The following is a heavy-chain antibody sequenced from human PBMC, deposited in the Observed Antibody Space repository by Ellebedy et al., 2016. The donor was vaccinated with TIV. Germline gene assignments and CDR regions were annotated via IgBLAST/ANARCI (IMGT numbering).Heavy chain of an antibody. V-gene: IGHV4-59*01. D-gene: IGHD5-12*01. CDR1: GASITTYY. J-gene: IGHJ5*02. Sequence: MPGGSLRLSCTVSGASITTYYWNWIRQTPGKGLEWIGDFYNGGNIDYNTDYNPSRQRLLTISMDTSKNQFSLVLTSVTAADTAVYYGARGRGATTTWGPGTLVTVSS. CDR3: ARGRGATTT. CDR2: FYNGGNIDYNT.